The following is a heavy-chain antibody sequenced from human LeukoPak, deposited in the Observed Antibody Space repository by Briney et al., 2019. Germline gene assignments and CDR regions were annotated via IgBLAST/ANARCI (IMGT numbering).Heavy chain of an antibody. V-gene: IGHV4-34*01. Sequence: SSETLSLTCTVSGGSISSYYWSWIRQPPGKGLEWIGEINHSGSTNYNPSLKSRVTISVDTSKNQFSLKLSSVTAADTAVYYCARGWLQKIDYWGQGTLVTVSS. J-gene: IGHJ4*02. D-gene: IGHD5-12*01. CDR1: GGSISSYY. CDR2: INHSGST. CDR3: ARGWLQKIDY.